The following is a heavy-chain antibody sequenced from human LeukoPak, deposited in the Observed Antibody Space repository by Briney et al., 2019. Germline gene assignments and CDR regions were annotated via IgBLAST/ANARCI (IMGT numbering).Heavy chain of an antibody. J-gene: IGHJ6*02. CDR2: IKQDGSEK. D-gene: IGHD3-16*01. CDR1: GFTFSSYW. V-gene: IGHV3-7*01. Sequence: GGSLRLSCAASGFTFSSYWMSWVRQAPGKGLEWVANIKQDGSEKYYVDSVKGRFTISRDNAKNSLYLQMNSLRAEDTAVYYCARDYAFGATYYYYYGMDVWGQGTTVTVSS. CDR3: ARDYAFGATYYYYYGMDV.